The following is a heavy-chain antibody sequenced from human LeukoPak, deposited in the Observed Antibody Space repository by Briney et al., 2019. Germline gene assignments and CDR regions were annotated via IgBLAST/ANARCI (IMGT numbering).Heavy chain of an antibody. J-gene: IGHJ4*02. V-gene: IGHV4-4*07. CDR3: ARIRRDSGDWYADNY. Sequence: PSETLSLTCTVSDGSISSFCWSWIRQPAGKGLEWIGRICSSEDTNYSPSLKSRVTMSVDTSQNQFSLRLTSVTAADTAIYYCARIRRDSGDWYADNYWGQGTLVTVSS. CDR1: DGSISSFC. D-gene: IGHD6-19*01. CDR2: ICSSEDT.